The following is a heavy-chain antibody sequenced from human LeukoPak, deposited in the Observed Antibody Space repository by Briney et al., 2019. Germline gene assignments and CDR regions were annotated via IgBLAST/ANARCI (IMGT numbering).Heavy chain of an antibody. J-gene: IGHJ6*03. D-gene: IGHD1-14*01. CDR1: SGSISTSNYY. V-gene: IGHV4-39*07. CDR3: ARASPIEPFYYYYYYMDV. Sequence: SETLSLTCTVSSGSISTSNYYWGWVRQPPGKALEWIGNIFYSGSTYYSPSLKSRVTISLDTSRNQFSLKLSSVTAADTAVYYCARASPIEPFYYYYYYMDVWGKGTTVTISS. CDR2: IFYSGST.